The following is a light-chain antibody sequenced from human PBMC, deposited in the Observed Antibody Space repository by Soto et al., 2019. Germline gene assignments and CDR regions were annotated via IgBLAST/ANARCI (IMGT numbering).Light chain of an antibody. CDR3: SSYTSSSTLLV. Sequence: QSALTQPASVSGSPGQSITISCTGTSSDVGGYNYVSWYQQHPGKAPKLMIYEVSNRPSGVSNRFSGSKSGNTASLTISGLQGGDEADYYCSSYTSSSTLLVFGGGTKLTVL. J-gene: IGLJ2*01. V-gene: IGLV2-14*01. CDR1: SSDVGGYNY. CDR2: EVS.